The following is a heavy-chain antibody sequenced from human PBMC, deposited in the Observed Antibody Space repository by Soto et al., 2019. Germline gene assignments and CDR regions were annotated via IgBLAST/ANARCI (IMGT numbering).Heavy chain of an antibody. CDR1: GVSIGSNYY. V-gene: IGHV4-4*02. CDR3: ARSLGWYAVDY. Sequence: QVLLQESGPGLVQPSGTLSLSCVVSGVSIGSNYYWGWGRQPPGKGLERLGEMYYIGSVNYNPCLKDRVTISMDKSQNQFSLKLASMTAAETAVYYCARSLGWYAVDYWGQGTLVIVSS. J-gene: IGHJ4*02. CDR2: MYYIGSV. D-gene: IGHD6-19*01.